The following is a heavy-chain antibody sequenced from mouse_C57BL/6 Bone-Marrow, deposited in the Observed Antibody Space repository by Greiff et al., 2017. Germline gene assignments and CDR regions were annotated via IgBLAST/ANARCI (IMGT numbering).Heavy chain of an antibody. V-gene: IGHV14-4*01. D-gene: IGHD1-1*01. J-gene: IGHJ3*01. CDR1: GFNIKDDY. CDR2: IDPENGDT. CDR3: TTVGFYGSSVPFAY. Sequence: EVQLQQSGAELVRPGASVKLSCTASGFNIKDDYMHWVKQRPEQGLEWIGGIDPENGDTESASKFQGKATLPADTSSNTAYLTLSSLTSEDTAVYYCTTVGFYGSSVPFAYWGQGTLVTVSA.